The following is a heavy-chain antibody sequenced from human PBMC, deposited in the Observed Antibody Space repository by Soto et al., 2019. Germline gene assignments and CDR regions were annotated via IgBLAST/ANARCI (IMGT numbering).Heavy chain of an antibody. CDR3: ARGISGWSSSTSTKYNWFDP. J-gene: IGHJ5*02. CDR1: GYSFTDHY. CDR2: MDPRSGGT. D-gene: IGHD6-19*01. Sequence: QDQLVQSGAEVKESGASVMVSCKASGYSFTDHYVHWVRQAPGQGLEWMGWMDPRSGGTNYAQKFQGRVTITADKSTSTAYMELSSLRSEDTAVYYCARGISGWSSSTSTKYNWFDPWGQGTLVTVSS. V-gene: IGHV1-2*02.